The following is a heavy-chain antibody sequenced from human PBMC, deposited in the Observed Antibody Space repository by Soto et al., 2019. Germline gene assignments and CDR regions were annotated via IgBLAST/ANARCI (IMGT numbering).Heavy chain of an antibody. J-gene: IGHJ4*02. Sequence: SETLSLTCTVSGGSISIGGYYWSWIRQHPGKGLEWIGYIYYSGSTYYNPSLKSRVTISVDTSKSQFSLKLSSVTAADTAVYYCARQYSSSSKTRQDQYYFDYWGQGTLVTVSS. CDR3: ARQYSSSSKTRQDQYYFDY. D-gene: IGHD6-6*01. V-gene: IGHV4-31*03. CDR1: GGSISIGGYY. CDR2: IYYSGST.